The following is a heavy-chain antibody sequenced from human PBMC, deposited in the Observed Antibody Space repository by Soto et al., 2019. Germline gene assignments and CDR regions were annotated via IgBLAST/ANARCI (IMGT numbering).Heavy chain of an antibody. J-gene: IGHJ6*02. CDR1: GFTVSSNY. Sequence: GGSLRLSCAAPGFTVSSNYMSWVRQAPGKGLGWVSGVYSGGSTYYADSVKGRFTISRDNSKNTLYLQMNSLRAGDTAVYYCAKDPDHGGNSAGMDVWGQGTTVTVSS. V-gene: IGHV3-66*01. CDR3: AKDPDHGGNSAGMDV. D-gene: IGHD2-21*02. CDR2: VYSGGST.